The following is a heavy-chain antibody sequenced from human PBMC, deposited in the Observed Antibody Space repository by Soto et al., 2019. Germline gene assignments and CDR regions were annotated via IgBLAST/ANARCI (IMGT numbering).Heavy chain of an antibody. CDR1: GFTFSSYG. CDR3: AKDEVLVEMVARAYYGLDV. Sequence: QVQLVESGGGVVQPGKSQRLSCAASGFTFSSYGMHWVRQAPGTGLEWVAVISYDGSNKYYADSVKGRFTISRDNSKNTLYLQMNSLKAEDTAVYFCAKDEVLVEMVARAYYGLDVCGQGTTVTVSS. V-gene: IGHV3-30*18. D-gene: IGHD3-10*01. J-gene: IGHJ6*02. CDR2: ISYDGSNK.